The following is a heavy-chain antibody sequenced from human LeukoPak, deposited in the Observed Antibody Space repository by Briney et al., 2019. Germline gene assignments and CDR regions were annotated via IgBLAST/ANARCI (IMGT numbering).Heavy chain of an antibody. J-gene: IGHJ4*02. D-gene: IGHD1-26*01. CDR3: AKDPRLSGSYYDY. CDR2: IRHDGSNK. Sequence: PGGSLRLSCAASGFTFSSYGMHWVRQAPGKGLEWVAFIRHDGSNKYYADSVKGRFTISRDNSKNTLYLQMNSLRAEDTSVYYCAKDPRLSGSYYDYWGQGTLVTVSS. CDR1: GFTFSSYG. V-gene: IGHV3-30*02.